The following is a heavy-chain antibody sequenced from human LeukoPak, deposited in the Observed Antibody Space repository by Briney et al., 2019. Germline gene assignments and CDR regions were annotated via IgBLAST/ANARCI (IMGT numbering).Heavy chain of an antibody. CDR3: ASLKNSYDSSGYLVTDAFDI. V-gene: IGHV1-18*01. CDR2: ISAYNGNT. CDR1: GYTFTSNG. Sequence: ASVKVSCKASGYTFTSNGISWVRQAPGRGLEWMGWISAYNGNTNYEQKLQGRVTITTDTSTSTAYMELRSLRSDDTAVYYCASLKNSYDSSGYLVTDAFDIWGQGTMVTVSS. D-gene: IGHD3-22*01. J-gene: IGHJ3*02.